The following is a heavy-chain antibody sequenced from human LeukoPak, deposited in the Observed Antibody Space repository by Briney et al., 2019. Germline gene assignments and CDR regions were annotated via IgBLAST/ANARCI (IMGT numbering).Heavy chain of an antibody. CDR2: ISGSGSTK. CDR3: ARGHTAVTRHFDF. V-gene: IGHV3-11*04. CDR1: GFTFSDYY. D-gene: IGHD4-17*01. Sequence: GGSLRLSCAASGFTFSDYYMSWVRQAPGKGLEWVAYISGSGSTKYYADSVKGRFTLSRDNAKNTLYMQMKSLRAEDTAVYYCARGHTAVTRHFDFWGQGTLVTVSS. J-gene: IGHJ4*02.